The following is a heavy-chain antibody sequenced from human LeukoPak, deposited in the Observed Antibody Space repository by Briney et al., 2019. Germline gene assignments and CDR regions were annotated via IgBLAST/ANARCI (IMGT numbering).Heavy chain of an antibody. Sequence: ASAKVSCKASGGTFSSYAISWVRQAPGQGLEWMGGIIPIFGTANYAQKFQGRVTITADESTSTAYMELSSLRAEDMAVYYCARSDCGSASCYTGSNWGQGTLVTVSS. CDR3: ARSDCGSASCYTGSN. V-gene: IGHV1-69*13. CDR1: GGTFSSYA. D-gene: IGHD2-2*02. J-gene: IGHJ4*02. CDR2: IIPIFGTA.